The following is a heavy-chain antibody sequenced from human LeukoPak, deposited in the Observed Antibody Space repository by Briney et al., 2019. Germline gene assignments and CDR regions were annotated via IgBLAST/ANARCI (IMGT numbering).Heavy chain of an antibody. CDR1: GGTFSSYA. CDR3: ARDTYDFWSGYGTFTYNWFDP. D-gene: IGHD3-3*01. V-gene: IGHV1-69*05. Sequence: ASVKVSCKASGGTFSSYAISWVRQAPGQGLEWMGGIIPIFGRANYAQKFQGRVTITTDESTSTAYMELSSLRSEDTAVYYCARDTYDFWSGYGTFTYNWFDPWGQGTLVTVSS. CDR2: IIPIFGRA. J-gene: IGHJ5*02.